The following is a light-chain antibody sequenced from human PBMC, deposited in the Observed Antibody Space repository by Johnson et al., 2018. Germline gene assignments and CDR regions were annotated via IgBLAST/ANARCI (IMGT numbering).Light chain of an antibody. CDR1: SSNIGNNY. Sequence: QSVLTQPPSVSAAPGQKVTISCSGSSSNIGNNYVSWYQQLPGTAPKLLIYENNKRPSGIPDRFSGSKSGTSATLRITGLPTRDDADYYCGTWDSSLSAGNVFGTGTKVTVL. CDR2: ENN. CDR3: GTWDSSLSAGNV. J-gene: IGLJ1*01. V-gene: IGLV1-51*02.